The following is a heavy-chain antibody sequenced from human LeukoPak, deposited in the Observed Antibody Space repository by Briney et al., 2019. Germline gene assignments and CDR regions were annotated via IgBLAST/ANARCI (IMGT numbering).Heavy chain of an antibody. CDR1: DFTFTNYW. D-gene: IGHD1-14*01. CDR2: VSTDGSRT. Sequence: GGSLRLSCAASDFTFTNYWMHWVRQAPGKGLEWVSRVSTDGSRTCYADSVKGRFTISRDNAKNTVSLQMNGLRAEDSAVYFCVRAQNGNHGLFDYWGQGTLVTVSS. CDR3: VRAQNGNHGLFDY. V-gene: IGHV3-74*01. J-gene: IGHJ4*02.